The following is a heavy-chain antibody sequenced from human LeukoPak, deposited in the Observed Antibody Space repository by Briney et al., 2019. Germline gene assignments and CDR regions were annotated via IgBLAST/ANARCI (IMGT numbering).Heavy chain of an antibody. D-gene: IGHD4-23*01. Sequence: GESLKISCKGSGYIFTSYWITWVRQMPGKGLEWMGIIYPGDSDTKYSPSFQGQVTISADKSISTAYLQWSSPKASDTAMYYCARRSYSGKDFDYWGQGTLATVSS. CDR1: GYIFTSYW. J-gene: IGHJ4*02. V-gene: IGHV5-51*01. CDR3: ARRSYSGKDFDY. CDR2: IYPGDSDT.